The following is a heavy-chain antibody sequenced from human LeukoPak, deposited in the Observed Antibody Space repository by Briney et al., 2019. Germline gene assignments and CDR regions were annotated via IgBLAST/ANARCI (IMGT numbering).Heavy chain of an antibody. D-gene: IGHD3-10*01. J-gene: IGHJ4*02. V-gene: IGHV3-23*01. CDR1: GFTFSSYA. CDR3: VKDGSGSYYTYYFDY. CDR2: VTDSGGST. Sequence: GGSLRLSCAASGFTFSSYAMSWVRQAPGRGLEWVSGVTDSGGSTYYADSVKGRFTISRDNSKNTLYLQMSSLRAEDTAVYYCVKDGSGSYYTYYFDYWGQGTLVTVSS.